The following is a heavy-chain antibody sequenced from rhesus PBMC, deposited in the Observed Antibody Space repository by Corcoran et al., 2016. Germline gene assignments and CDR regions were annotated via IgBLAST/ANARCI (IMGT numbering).Heavy chain of an antibody. CDR1: GGSITGYY. J-gene: IGHJ5-1*01. CDR2: IDGNRTSP. V-gene: IGHV4-73*01. D-gene: IGHD3-16*01. CDR3: AREGDRHSGSYYYDDRSSRV. Sequence: QVKLQQWGEGLVKPSETLSLTCAVYGGSITGYYWSWIRQPPGKGLEWIGNIDGNRTSPNHNPPLKTRVTISKDTSKNQFSLKLSSVTAADTAVYYCAREGDRHSGSYYYDDRSSRVWGPGVLVTVSS.